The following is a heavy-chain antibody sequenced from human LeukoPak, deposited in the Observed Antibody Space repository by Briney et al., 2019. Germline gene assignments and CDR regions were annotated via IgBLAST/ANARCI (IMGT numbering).Heavy chain of an antibody. CDR2: VGSTGGTT. CDR3: AAVPGIIIAGYFAS. J-gene: IGHJ4*02. V-gene: IGHV3-23*01. Sequence: TGGSLRLSCVASGFTFTSSAMTWVRQAPGKVLEWVSVVGSTGGTTYYADSVKGRFTISRDNAKNTMILQMNNLRVEDTAVYYCAAVPGIIIAGYFASWGRGTLVAVSA. D-gene: IGHD3-10*02. CDR1: GFTFTSSA.